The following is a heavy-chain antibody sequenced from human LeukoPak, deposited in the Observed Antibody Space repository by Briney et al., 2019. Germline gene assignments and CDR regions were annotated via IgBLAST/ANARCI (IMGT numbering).Heavy chain of an antibody. CDR2: IYAGDSDA. Sequence: NLGESLKISCRGSGYSFNTYWIGWVRQLPGKGLEWMGIIYAGDSDARYSPSFQGQVTMSVDKSINTAYLQWNSLKASDTAMYFCARRIAGSGSDYWGQGTLVTVSS. J-gene: IGHJ4*02. CDR1: GYSFNTYW. D-gene: IGHD6-13*01. CDR3: ARRIAGSGSDY. V-gene: IGHV5-51*01.